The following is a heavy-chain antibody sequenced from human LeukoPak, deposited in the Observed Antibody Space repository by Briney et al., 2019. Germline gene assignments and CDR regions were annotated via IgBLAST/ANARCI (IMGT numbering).Heavy chain of an antibody. J-gene: IGHJ4*02. CDR1: GGSISSYY. D-gene: IGHD3-10*01. CDR2: IYYSGST. V-gene: IGHV4-59*08. Sequence: SGTLSLTCTVSGGSISSYYWSWIRQPPGKGLEWIGYIYYSGSTNYNPSLKSRVTISVDTSKNQFSLKLSSVTAADTAVYYCARQDLLSFGELSPFDYWGQGTLVTVSS. CDR3: ARQDLLSFGELSPFDY.